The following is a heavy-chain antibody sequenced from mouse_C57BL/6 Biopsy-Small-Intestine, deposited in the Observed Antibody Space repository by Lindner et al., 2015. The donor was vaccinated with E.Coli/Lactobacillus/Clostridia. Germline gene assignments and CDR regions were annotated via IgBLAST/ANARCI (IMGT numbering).Heavy chain of an antibody. CDR1: GYTFTSYW. D-gene: IGHD1-1*01. Sequence: VQLQESEAELAKPGASVKLSCKASGYTFTSYWMHWVKQRPGQGLEWIGYINPNNGYTKYNQKFKDKATLTADKSSSTAYMQLSSLTYEDSAVYYCAKEVAHFDYWGQGTTLTVSS. CDR3: AKEVAHFDY. V-gene: IGHV1-7*01. J-gene: IGHJ2*01. CDR2: INPNNGYT.